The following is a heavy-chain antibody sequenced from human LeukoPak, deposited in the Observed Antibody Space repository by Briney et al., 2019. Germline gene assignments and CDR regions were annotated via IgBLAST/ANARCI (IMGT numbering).Heavy chain of an antibody. CDR3: TTRGSGSYTFDC. J-gene: IGHJ4*02. Sequence: GRSLRLSCAASGFTFSSYAMHWVRQAPGKGLEWVAVISYDGSNKYYADSVKGRFTISRDNSKNTLYLQMNSLRAEDTAVYYCTTRGSGSYTFDCWGQGTLVTVSS. CDR2: ISYDGSNK. CDR1: GFTFSSYA. D-gene: IGHD3-10*01. V-gene: IGHV3-30*04.